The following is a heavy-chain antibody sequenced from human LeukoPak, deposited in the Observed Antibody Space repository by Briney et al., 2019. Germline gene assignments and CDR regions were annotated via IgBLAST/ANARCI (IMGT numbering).Heavy chain of an antibody. J-gene: IGHJ5*02. CDR3: AGYYYDSSGYPRPWFDP. V-gene: IGHV1-18*01. CDR2: ISVYNGNT. Sequence: GASVKVSCKASGYTSTNYGISWVRQAPGQGLEWMGWISVYNGNTNFAQKLQGRVTLTTDTSTGTAYMELRSLRSDDTAVYYCAGYYYDSSGYPRPWFDPWGQGTLVTVSS. CDR1: GYTSTNYG. D-gene: IGHD3-22*01.